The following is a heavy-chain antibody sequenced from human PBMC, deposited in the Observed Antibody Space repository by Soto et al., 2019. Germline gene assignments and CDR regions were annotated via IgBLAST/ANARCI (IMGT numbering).Heavy chain of an antibody. D-gene: IGHD2-21*01. J-gene: IGHJ4*02. CDR1: GFALTYYN. CDR3: VRDSAYSFDY. CDR2: LSSSSGAT. V-gene: IGHV3-48*01. Sequence: EVQLVESGGGLVQPGGSLRLSCAASGFALTYYNMKWVRQAPGKGLEWISDLSSSSGATYYADSVKGRFTISRDTAKNSLYLQMSSLRADDTAIYYCVRDSAYSFDYWGQETLVTVSS.